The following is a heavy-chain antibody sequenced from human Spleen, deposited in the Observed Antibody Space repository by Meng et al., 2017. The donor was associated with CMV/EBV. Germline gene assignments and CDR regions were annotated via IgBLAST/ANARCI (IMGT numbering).Heavy chain of an antibody. V-gene: IGHV4-59*01. CDR3: AREPSSDYYGSGSYYSYYYYYYGMDV. J-gene: IGHJ6*02. CDR2: IYYSGSTKSGTT. D-gene: IGHD3-10*01. CDR1: GGSISSYY. Sequence: SETLSLTCTVSGGSISSYYWSWIRQPPGKGLEWIGYIYYSGSTKSGTTNYNPSLQSRVTISIDTSRHQFSLRLSSVTAADTAVYYCAREPSSDYYGSGSYYSYYYYYYGMDVWGQGTTVTVSS.